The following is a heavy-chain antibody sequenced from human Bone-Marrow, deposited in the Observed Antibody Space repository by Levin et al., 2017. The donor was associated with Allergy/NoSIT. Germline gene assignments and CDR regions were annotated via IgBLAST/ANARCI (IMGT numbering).Heavy chain of an antibody. CDR3: ATGMYYYESSGYPLGY. CDR1: GFTVSRNY. D-gene: IGHD3-22*01. V-gene: IGHV3-66*01. Sequence: GGSLRLSCAASGFTVSRNYMSWVRQAPGKGLEWVSIIFSGGSTYYADSVKGRFTISRDNSQNMLYLQMNSLRAEDTAVYYCATGMYYYESSGYPLGYWGQGTLGTVS. J-gene: IGHJ4*02. CDR2: IFSGGST.